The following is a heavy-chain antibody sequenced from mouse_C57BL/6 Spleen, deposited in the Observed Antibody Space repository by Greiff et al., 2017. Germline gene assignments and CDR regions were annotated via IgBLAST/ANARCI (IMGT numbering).Heavy chain of an antibody. D-gene: IGHD2-2*01. CDR3: ANGYDGGLFAY. J-gene: IGHJ3*01. CDR1: GYTFTDYY. Sequence: VQLKQSGPELVKPGASVKISCKASGYTFTDYYMNWVKQSHGKSLEWIGDLNPNNGGTSYNQKFKGKATLTVDKSSSTAYMELRSLTSEDSAVYYCANGYDGGLFAYWGQGTLVTVSA. CDR2: LNPNNGGT. V-gene: IGHV1-26*01.